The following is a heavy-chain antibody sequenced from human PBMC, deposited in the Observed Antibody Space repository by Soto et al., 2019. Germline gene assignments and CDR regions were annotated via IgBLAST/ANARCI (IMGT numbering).Heavy chain of an antibody. CDR2: IIPISGTA. Sequence: QVQLVQSGAEVKKPGSSVKVSCKASGGTFSSYAISWVRQAPGQGLAWMGGIIPISGTANYAQKFQGRVTITAEESTSTAYMELSSMRSEDTAVYYCAISQGRSTSLEIYYYYYYGMDVWGQGTTVTVSS. CDR3: AISQGRSTSLEIYYYYYYGMDV. V-gene: IGHV1-69*01. J-gene: IGHJ6*02. CDR1: GGTFSSYA. D-gene: IGHD2-2*01.